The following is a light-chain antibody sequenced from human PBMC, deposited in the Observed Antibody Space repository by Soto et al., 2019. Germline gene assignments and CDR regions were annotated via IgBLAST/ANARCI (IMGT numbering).Light chain of an antibody. Sequence: VLTQSPGTLALSPGERATLSCRASQSVSNNYLAWYQQKPGQAPRLLIYGASNRATGIPDRFSGSGSGADYTLTISRLEPQDFAVYYCQQYGSSGTFGQGTKVDIK. V-gene: IGKV3-20*01. CDR2: GAS. J-gene: IGKJ1*01. CDR3: QQYGSSGT. CDR1: QSVSNNY.